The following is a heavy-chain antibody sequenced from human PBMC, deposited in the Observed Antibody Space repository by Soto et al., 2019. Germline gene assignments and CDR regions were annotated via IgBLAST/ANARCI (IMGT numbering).Heavy chain of an antibody. J-gene: IGHJ6*02. CDR3: ARDASSGYYEDISGMDV. V-gene: IGHV4-31*03. Sequence: QVQLQESGPGLVKPSQTLSLTCTVSGGSISSGGYYWSWIRQLPGKGLEWIGYIYYSGTTFYNPSLMSRVSISMGTPKTHFARELYSVTASHSAVYCWARDASSGYYEDISGMDVWGQGTAVTVSS. D-gene: IGHD3-22*01. CDR1: GGSISSGGYY. CDR2: IYYSGTT.